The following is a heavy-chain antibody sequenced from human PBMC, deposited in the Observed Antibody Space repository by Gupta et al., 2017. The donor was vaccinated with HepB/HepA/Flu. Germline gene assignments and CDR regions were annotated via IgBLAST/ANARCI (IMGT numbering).Heavy chain of an antibody. Sequence: EVQLVESGGGLVQPGGSLRLSCAASGFPFSSYDMHWVRQATGKGLEWVSAIGTAGDTYYPGSVKGRFTISRENAKNSLYLQMNSLRAGDTAVYYCARFYGGNSPGWYFNLWGRGTLVTVSS. D-gene: IGHD4-23*01. CDR3: ARFYGGNSPGWYFNL. CDR1: GFPFSSYD. J-gene: IGHJ2*01. CDR2: IGTAGDT. V-gene: IGHV3-13*01.